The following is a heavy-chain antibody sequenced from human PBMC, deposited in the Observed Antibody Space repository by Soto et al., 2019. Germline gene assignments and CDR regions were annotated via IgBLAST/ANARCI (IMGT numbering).Heavy chain of an antibody. CDR3: AKDGAYDYGDYGWFDP. Sequence: EVQLLESGGGLVQPGGSLRLSCAASGFTFSSYAMSWVRQAPGKGLEWVSAISGSGGSTYYADSVKGRFTISRDNSKNTLYLQMNSLRAEDTAVYYCAKDGAYDYGDYGWFDPWGQGTLVTVSS. V-gene: IGHV3-23*01. CDR1: GFTFSSYA. CDR2: ISGSGGST. J-gene: IGHJ5*02. D-gene: IGHD4-17*01.